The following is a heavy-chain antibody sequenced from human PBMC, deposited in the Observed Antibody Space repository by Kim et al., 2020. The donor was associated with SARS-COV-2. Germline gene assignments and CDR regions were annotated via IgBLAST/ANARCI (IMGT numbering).Heavy chain of an antibody. J-gene: IGHJ3*02. V-gene: IGHV3-53*01. D-gene: IGHD6-13*01. Sequence: STYYAGSVRGRFTSSWDNSKNTMYLQRNSLRAEDTAVYYCARVKAGAFDIWGQGTMVTVSS. CDR3: ARVKAGAFDI. CDR2: ST.